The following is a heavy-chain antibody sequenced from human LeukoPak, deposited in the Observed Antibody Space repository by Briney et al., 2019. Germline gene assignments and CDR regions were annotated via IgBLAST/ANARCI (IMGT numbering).Heavy chain of an antibody. CDR1: GFTFSSYW. CDR3: GRDSSGWYYFDY. Sequence: GGSLRLSCAASGFTFSSYWMSWVRQAPGKGLEWVANIKQDGSEKYYVDSVKGRFTISRDNAKNSLYLQMNSLRAEDMAVYYCGRDSSGWYYFDYWGQETLVTVSS. V-gene: IGHV3-7*03. J-gene: IGHJ4*02. D-gene: IGHD6-19*01. CDR2: IKQDGSEK.